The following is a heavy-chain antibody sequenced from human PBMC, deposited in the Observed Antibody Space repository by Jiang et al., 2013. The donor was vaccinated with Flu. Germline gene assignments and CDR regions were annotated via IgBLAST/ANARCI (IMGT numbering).Heavy chain of an antibody. J-gene: IGHJ4*02. CDR1: GGSISRSSYY. D-gene: IGHD6-13*01. V-gene: IGHV4-39*01. Sequence: GGSISRSSYYWGWIRQPPGKGLEWIGSIYYSGSTYYNPSLKSRVTISVDTSKNQFSLKLSSVTAADTAVYYCASDYSSSWYGYWGQGTLVTVSS. CDR2: IYYSGST. CDR3: ASDYSSSWYGY.